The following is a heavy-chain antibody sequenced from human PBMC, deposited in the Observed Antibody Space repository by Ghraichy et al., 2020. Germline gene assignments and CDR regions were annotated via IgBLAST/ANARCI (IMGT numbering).Heavy chain of an antibody. J-gene: IGHJ3*02. CDR1: VGSFNGYY. Sequence: SQTLSLTCAVYVGSFNGYYWSWIRQPPGKGLEWIGEIHPTGTTNNSPSLKSRLTLLVDTSKNQFSLLLKSVTAADTAMYYCARRRQTWSAAEGDAFDIWSQGTMFTVSS. D-gene: IGHD5-18*01. CDR3: ARRRQTWSAAEGDAFDI. V-gene: IGHV4-34*01. CDR2: IHPTGTT.